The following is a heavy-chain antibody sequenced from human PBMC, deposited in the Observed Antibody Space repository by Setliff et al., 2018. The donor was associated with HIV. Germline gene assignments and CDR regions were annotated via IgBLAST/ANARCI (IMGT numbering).Heavy chain of an antibody. J-gene: IGHJ5*02. CDR3: ARVPVAGANWFDP. D-gene: IGHD2-21*01. CDR1: GVSINRTDHY. V-gene: IGHV4-39*01. Sequence: SETLSLTCSVSGVSINRTDHYWGWIRQSPGKRLEWIGSVSQSGSTYYNPSLKSRITISVDRSKNLFSLKLTSVTAADQGVYYCARVPVAGANWFDPWGLGTLVTVSS. CDR2: VSQSGST.